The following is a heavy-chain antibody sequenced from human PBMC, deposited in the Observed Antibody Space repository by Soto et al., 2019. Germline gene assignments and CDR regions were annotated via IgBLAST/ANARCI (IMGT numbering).Heavy chain of an antibody. CDR2: INPLFGTA. Sequence: QVQLEQSGGEVKQPGSSVRVSCKTSGGTFSTYAINWVRQAPGQGLEWMGAINPLFGTADYSQKFQGRVTITADESTITAYMELSSLRFDDTAVYCWERPKGTYRSGYYYFDFWGHGTLVNVSS. D-gene: IGHD6-19*01. CDR1: GGTFSTYA. CDR3: ERPKGTYRSGYYYFDF. J-gene: IGHJ4*01. V-gene: IGHV1-69*01.